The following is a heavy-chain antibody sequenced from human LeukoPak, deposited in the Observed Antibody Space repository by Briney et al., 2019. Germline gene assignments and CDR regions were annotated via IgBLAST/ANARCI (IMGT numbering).Heavy chain of an antibody. D-gene: IGHD3-3*01. CDR3: ARMVNFYDFWSGYYSGSFDP. CDR2: IIPIFGTA. J-gene: IGHJ5*02. CDR1: GGTFISYA. V-gene: IGHV1-69*01. Sequence: SVKVSCKASGGTFISYAISWVRQAPGQGREWMGGIIPIFGTANYAQKFQGRVTITADESTSTAYMELSSLRTEDTAVYYCARMVNFYDFWSGYYSGSFDPWGQGTLVTVSS.